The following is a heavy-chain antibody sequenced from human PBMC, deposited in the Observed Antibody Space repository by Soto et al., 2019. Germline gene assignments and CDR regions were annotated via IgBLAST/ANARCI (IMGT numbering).Heavy chain of an antibody. D-gene: IGHD6-19*01. CDR1: GGSISSGGYS. Sequence: PSETLSLTCAVSGGSISSGGYSWSWIRQPPGKGLEWIGYIYHSGSTYYNPSLKSRVTISVDRSKNQFSLKLSSVTAADTAVYYCARTAVAGTRFDYWGQGTLVTVSS. J-gene: IGHJ4*02. CDR3: ARTAVAGTRFDY. CDR2: IYHSGST. V-gene: IGHV4-30-2*01.